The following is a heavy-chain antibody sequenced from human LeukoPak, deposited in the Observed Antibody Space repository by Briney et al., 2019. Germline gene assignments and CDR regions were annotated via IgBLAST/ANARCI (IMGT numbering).Heavy chain of an antibody. Sequence: GGSLRLSCAASGFTFRSYAMNWVRQAPGKGLEWVSTISGNGAKTKYTDPVKGGSTFSTDTTKNTASLRMTSVRRENTAVYYVAKGWRVAVSPYMDVWGKGTTVTISS. CDR3: AKGWRVAVSPYMDV. D-gene: IGHD6-19*01. CDR2: ISGNGAKT. V-gene: IGHV3-23*01. J-gene: IGHJ6*03. CDR1: GFTFRSYA.